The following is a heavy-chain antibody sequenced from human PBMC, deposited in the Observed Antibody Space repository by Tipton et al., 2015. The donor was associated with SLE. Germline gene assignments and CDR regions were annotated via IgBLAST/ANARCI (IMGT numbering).Heavy chain of an antibody. J-gene: IGHJ4*02. V-gene: IGHV1-18*01. D-gene: IGHD5-18*01. CDR2: ISAYNGNT. Sequence: QLVQSGAEVKKPGASVKVSCKASGYTFTSYGISWVRQAPGQGLEWMGWISAYNGNTNYAQKLQGRVTMTTDTSTSTAYMGLRSLRSDDTAVYYCARVALSGYSYGLYYFDYWGQGTLVTVSS. CDR3: ARVALSGYSYGLYYFDY. CDR1: GYTFTSYG.